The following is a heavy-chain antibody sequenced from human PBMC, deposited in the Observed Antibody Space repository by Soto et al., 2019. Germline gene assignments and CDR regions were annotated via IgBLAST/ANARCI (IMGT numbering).Heavy chain of an antibody. Sequence: ESGGGVVQPGRSLRLSCAASGFSFSNYVMHWVRQAPGKGLEWVAVISYDGSNKYYADSVKGRFTISRDNSKNTLYLQMNSLRAEDTAVYYCAKERSTYNDYWGQGTLVTVSS. CDR1: GFSFSNYV. V-gene: IGHV3-30*18. J-gene: IGHJ4*02. CDR2: ISYDGSNK. CDR3: AKERSTYNDY. D-gene: IGHD1-20*01.